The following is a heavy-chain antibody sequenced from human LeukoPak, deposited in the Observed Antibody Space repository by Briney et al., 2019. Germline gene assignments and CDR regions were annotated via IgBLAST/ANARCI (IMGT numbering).Heavy chain of an antibody. Sequence: KSSETLSLTCNVSGYSISSGYYWAWIRQAPGKGLEWIGSIYHSGYTHYNPSLKGRVTISVDTSKNDFSLKLSSVAAADTAIYYCARDMNPTHYFDYWGQGTLDTVSS. J-gene: IGHJ4*02. CDR1: GYSISSGYY. V-gene: IGHV4-38-2*02. CDR3: ARDMNPTHYFDY. D-gene: IGHD3-16*01. CDR2: IYHSGYT.